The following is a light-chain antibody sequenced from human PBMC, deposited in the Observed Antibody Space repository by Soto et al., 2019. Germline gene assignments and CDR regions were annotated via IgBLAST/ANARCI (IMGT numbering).Light chain of an antibody. CDR3: QQYDRYTPLT. J-gene: IGKJ4*01. CDR2: DAY. V-gene: IGKV1-5*01. Sequence: EIVMKQPPATLSASVLHTLTITCRASQSISNFLNWYQQRPGQAPKLLIYDAYSLESGTPSRFSGRRSGTEFTLTIASVQPEDFATYYCQQYDRYTPLTFGGGTKVDIK. CDR1: QSISNF.